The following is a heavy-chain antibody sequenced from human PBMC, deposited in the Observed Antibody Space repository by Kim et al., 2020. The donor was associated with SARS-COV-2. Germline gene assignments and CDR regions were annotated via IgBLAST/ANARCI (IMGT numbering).Heavy chain of an antibody. Sequence: PSFQGQVTISADKSISTAYLQWSSLQASDTAMYYCARHYGSGNVDGFGYWGQGTLVTVSS. J-gene: IGHJ4*02. V-gene: IGHV5-51*01. CDR3: ARHYGSGNVDGFGY. D-gene: IGHD3-10*01.